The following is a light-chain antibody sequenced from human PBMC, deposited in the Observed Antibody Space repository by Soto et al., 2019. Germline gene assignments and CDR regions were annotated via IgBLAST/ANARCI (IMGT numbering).Light chain of an antibody. V-gene: IGLV2-14*01. Sequence: QSALTQPASVSGSPGQSITISCTGTSSDVGGYNYVSRYQQHPGKAPKLMIYDVSNRPSGVSNRFSGSKSGNTASLTISGLQAEDEADYYCSSYTSSSTLVVFGGGTKLTAL. CDR1: SSDVGGYNY. J-gene: IGLJ2*01. CDR3: SSYTSSSTLVV. CDR2: DVS.